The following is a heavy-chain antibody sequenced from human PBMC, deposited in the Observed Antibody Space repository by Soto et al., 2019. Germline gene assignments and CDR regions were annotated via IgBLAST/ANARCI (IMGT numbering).Heavy chain of an antibody. CDR2: ISYDGSNK. D-gene: IGHD6-6*01. J-gene: IGHJ6*02. Sequence: PGGSLRLSCAASGFTFSNYGMHWVRQAPGKGLEWVALISYDGSNKYYADSVKGRFTISRDNSRNTLYLQMNSLRPEDTAVYYGVAARAYYYYAMDVWGQGTTVTVSS. V-gene: IGHV3-30*03. CDR1: GFTFSNYG. CDR3: VAARAYYYYAMDV.